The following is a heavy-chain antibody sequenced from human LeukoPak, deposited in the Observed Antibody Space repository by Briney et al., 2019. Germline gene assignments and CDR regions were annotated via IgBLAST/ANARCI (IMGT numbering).Heavy chain of an antibody. D-gene: IGHD3-16*01. CDR1: GLTFSSYS. CDR2: LKSDGSST. Sequence: GGSLRLSCAASGLTFSSYSMHWVRQAPGKGLMWVSRLKSDGSSTGYAGSVKGRFTISRDYAKNTLYLQMNSLRVEDTAVYYCAGTKYIGAAIDYWGQGTLVTVSS. J-gene: IGHJ4*02. CDR3: AGTKYIGAAIDY. V-gene: IGHV3-74*01.